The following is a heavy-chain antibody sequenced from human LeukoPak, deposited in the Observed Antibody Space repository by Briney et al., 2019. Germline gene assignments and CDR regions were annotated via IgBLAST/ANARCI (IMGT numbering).Heavy chain of an antibody. Sequence: GGSLRLSCAASGFTFSSYAMHWVRQAPGEGLVWVAFIRYDGSDKYYGDSVKGQFTISRDNSKNTLYLQMNSLRAEDTAVYYCAKADSGTYYGLGDYFDYWGQGTLVTVSS. V-gene: IGHV3-30*02. CDR3: AKADSGTYYGLGDYFDY. J-gene: IGHJ4*02. CDR2: IRYDGSDK. D-gene: IGHD1-26*01. CDR1: GFTFSSYA.